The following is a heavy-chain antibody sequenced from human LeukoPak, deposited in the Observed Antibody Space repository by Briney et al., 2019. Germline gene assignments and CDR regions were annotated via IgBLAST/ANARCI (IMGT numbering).Heavy chain of an antibody. Sequence: SETLSLTCTVSGYSISSGYYWGWIRQPPGKGLEWIGSIYHSGSTYYNPSLKSRVTISVDTSKNQFSLKLSSVTAADTAVYYCASDSMGWPFSPPPDYWGQGTLVTVSS. J-gene: IGHJ4*02. CDR2: IYHSGST. CDR1: GYSISSGYY. D-gene: IGHD2-15*01. V-gene: IGHV4-38-2*02. CDR3: ASDSMGWPFSPPPDY.